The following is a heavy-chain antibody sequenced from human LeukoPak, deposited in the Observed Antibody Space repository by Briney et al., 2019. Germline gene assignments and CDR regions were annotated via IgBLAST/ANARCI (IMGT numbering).Heavy chain of an antibody. CDR2: NNPSGGST. D-gene: IGHD5-18*01. CDR1: GYTFTSYY. J-gene: IGHJ3*02. CDR3: AKSADTAMVMSAFDI. Sequence: GASVKVSCKASGYTFTSYYMHWVRQAPGQGLEWMGINNPSGGSTSYAQKFQGRVTMTRDTSTSTVYMELSSLRSEDTAVYYCAKSADTAMVMSAFDIWGQGTMVTVSS. V-gene: IGHV1-46*03.